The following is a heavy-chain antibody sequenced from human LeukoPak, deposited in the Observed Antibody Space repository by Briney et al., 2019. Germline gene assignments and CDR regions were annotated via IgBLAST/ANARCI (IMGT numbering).Heavy chain of an antibody. Sequence: ASVTVSCKASGYTFTGYYIHWVRQAPGQGLEWMGWINPNSGGTNYAQKFQGRVTMTRDTSISTAYMELSRLRSDDTAVYYCARIVVVPAVPDYWGQGTLVTVSS. CDR2: INPNSGGT. V-gene: IGHV1-2*02. CDR3: ARIVVVPAVPDY. CDR1: GYTFTGYY. D-gene: IGHD2-2*01. J-gene: IGHJ4*02.